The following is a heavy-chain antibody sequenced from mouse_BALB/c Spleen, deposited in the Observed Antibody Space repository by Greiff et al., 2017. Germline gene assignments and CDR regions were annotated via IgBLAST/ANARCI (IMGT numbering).Heavy chain of an antibody. Sequence: EVKLVESGPGLVKPSQSLSLTCTVTGYSITSDYAWNWIRQFPGNKLEWMGYISYSGSTSYNPSLKSRISITRDTSKNQFFLQLNSVTTEDTATYYCAREGDGYYYFDVWGAGTTVTVSS. V-gene: IGHV3-2*02. CDR1: GYSITSDYA. D-gene: IGHD2-3*01. CDR2: ISYSGST. J-gene: IGHJ1*01. CDR3: AREGDGYYYFDV.